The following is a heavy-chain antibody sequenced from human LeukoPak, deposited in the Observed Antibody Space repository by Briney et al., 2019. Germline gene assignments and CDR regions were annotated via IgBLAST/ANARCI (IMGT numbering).Heavy chain of an antibody. V-gene: IGHV4-4*02. D-gene: IGHD6-13*01. CDR2: IYHSGST. J-gene: IGHJ4*02. CDR3: ASSDPGDIAAAVKDY. Sequence: SGTLSLTRAGSGGSISSSNWGRGVRQRPGEGLEGIGEIYHSGSTNYNPSLKSRVTISVDKSKNQFSLKLSSVTAADTAVYYCASSDPGDIAAAVKDYWGQGTLGTVSS. CDR1: GGSISSSNW.